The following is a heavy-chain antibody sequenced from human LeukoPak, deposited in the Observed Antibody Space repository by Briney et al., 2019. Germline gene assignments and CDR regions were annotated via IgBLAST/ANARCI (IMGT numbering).Heavy chain of an antibody. CDR3: AAQSPYHDFWNGSYTQARAAVGY. CDR2: ISTSGST. V-gene: IGHV4-61*02. Sequence: SEALSLTCTVSVGSISSGTYYGNWIRQPAMKGLEWIGRISTSGSTNYNPSLKSRVTISVDTSKNQFSLKLSSVTAADTAMYYCAAQSPYHDFWNGSYTQARAAVGYWGQGTLVTVSS. J-gene: IGHJ4*02. D-gene: IGHD3-3*01. CDR1: VGSISSGTYY.